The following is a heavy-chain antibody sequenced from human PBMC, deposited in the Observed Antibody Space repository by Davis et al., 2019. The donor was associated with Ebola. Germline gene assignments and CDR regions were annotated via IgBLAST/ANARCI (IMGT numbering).Heavy chain of an antibody. D-gene: IGHD6-19*01. Sequence: SETLSLTCTVSGGSISSYYWSWIRQPPGKGLEWIGYIYYSGSTYYNPSLKSRVTISVDTSKNQFSLKLSSVTAADTAVYYCARGAKQWLATMDVWGQGTTVTVSS. CDR3: ARGAKQWLATMDV. CDR2: IYYSGST. CDR1: GGSISSYY. V-gene: IGHV4-59*12. J-gene: IGHJ6*02.